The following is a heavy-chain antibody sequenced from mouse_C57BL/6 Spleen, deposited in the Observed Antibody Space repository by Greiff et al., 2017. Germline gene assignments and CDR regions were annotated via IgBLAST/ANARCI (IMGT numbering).Heavy chain of an antibody. J-gene: IGHJ4*01. CDR3: ARRAYYYGSSYYAMDY. D-gene: IGHD1-1*01. CDR2: INPNNGGT. CDR1: GYTFTDYN. V-gene: IGHV1-22*01. Sequence: VQLQQSGPELVKPGASVKMSCKASGYTFTDYNMHWVKQSHGKGLEWIGYINPNNGGTSYNQQFKGKATLTVNKSSSTAYMELRSLTSEDSAVYYCARRAYYYGSSYYAMDYWGQGTSGTVSS.